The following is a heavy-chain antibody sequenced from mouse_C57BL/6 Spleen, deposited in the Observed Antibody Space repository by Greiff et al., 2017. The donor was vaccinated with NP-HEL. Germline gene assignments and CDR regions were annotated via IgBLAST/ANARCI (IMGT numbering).Heavy chain of an antibody. CDR1: GFSLTSYG. CDR3: ARHYDSGSYAMDY. V-gene: IGHV2-6-1*01. CDR2: IWSDGST. D-gene: IGHD2-4*01. J-gene: IGHJ4*01. Sequence: VKLMESGPGLVAPSQSLSITCTVSGFSLTSYGVHWVRQPPGKGLEWLVVIWSDGSTTYNSALKSRLSISKDNSKSQVFLKMNSLQTDDTAMYYGARHYDSGSYAMDYWGQGTSVTVSS.